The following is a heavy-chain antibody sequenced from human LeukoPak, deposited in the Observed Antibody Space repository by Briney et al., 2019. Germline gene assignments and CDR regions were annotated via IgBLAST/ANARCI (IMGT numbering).Heavy chain of an antibody. CDR1: GGSISSGDYY. CDR3: ARFGYYYGSSGSY. Sequence: PSETLSLTRTVSGGSISSGDYYWSWIRQPPGKGLEWIGYIYYSGSTYYNPSLKSRVTISVDTSKNQFSLKLSSVTAADTAVYYCARFGYYYGSSGSYWGQGTLVTVSS. J-gene: IGHJ4*02. CDR2: IYYSGST. V-gene: IGHV4-30-4*01. D-gene: IGHD3-22*01.